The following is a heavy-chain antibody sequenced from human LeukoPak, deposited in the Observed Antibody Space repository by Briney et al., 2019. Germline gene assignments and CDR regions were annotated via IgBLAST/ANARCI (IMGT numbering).Heavy chain of an antibody. CDR3: ARFSLIQWLVRGHDY. J-gene: IGHJ4*02. CDR1: GGSFSGYY. D-gene: IGHD6-19*01. Sequence: PSETLSLTCAVYGGSFSGYYWSWIRQPPGKGLEWIGEINHSGSTYYNPSLESRVTMSLDTSKNQFSLKLSSVTAADTAVYYCARFSLIQWLVRGHDYWGQGTLVTVSS. CDR2: INHSGST. V-gene: IGHV4-34*01.